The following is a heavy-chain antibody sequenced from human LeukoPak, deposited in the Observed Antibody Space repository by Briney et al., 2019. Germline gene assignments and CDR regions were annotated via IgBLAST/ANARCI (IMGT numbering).Heavy chain of an antibody. Sequence: GGSLRLSCAASGFTFSDYGMHWVRQAPGKGLEWVSSISSSSSYIYYADSVKGRFTISRDNAKNSLYLQMNSLRAEDTAVYYCARDRSDRLAVAGTSAFDYWGQGTLVTVSS. V-gene: IGHV3-21*01. CDR3: ARDRSDRLAVAGTSAFDY. D-gene: IGHD6-19*01. CDR1: GFTFSDYG. CDR2: ISSSSSYI. J-gene: IGHJ4*02.